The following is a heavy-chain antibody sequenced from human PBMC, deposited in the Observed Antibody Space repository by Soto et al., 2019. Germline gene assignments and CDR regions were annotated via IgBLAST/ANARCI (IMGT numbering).Heavy chain of an antibody. CDR3: ASCSXETDSSGYYYYYYGMDV. CDR2: IYSGGNT. V-gene: IGHV3-53*01. J-gene: IGHJ6*02. D-gene: IGHD3-22*01. CDR1: GFTVSINY. Sequence: GGSLRLSCAASGFTVSINYMSWVRQGPGKGLGLVAGIYSGGNTYYADSVKGRFTISRDNSKNTLYLQMNSLRAEDTAVYYCASCSXETDSSGYYYYYYGMDVWGQGTMVTVSS.